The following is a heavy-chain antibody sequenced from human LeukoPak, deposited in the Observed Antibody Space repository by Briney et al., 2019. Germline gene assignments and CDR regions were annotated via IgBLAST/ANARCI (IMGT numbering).Heavy chain of an antibody. CDR2: IYYSGST. Sequence: SETLSLTCTVSGGSISSSSYYWGWIRQPPGKGLEWIGSIYYSGSTYYNPSLKSRVTISVDTSKNQFSLKLSSVTAADTAVYYCVRDMGYYDKVWGQGTLVTVSS. D-gene: IGHD3-22*01. CDR3: VRDMGYYDKV. J-gene: IGHJ4*02. V-gene: IGHV4-39*02. CDR1: GGSISSSSYY.